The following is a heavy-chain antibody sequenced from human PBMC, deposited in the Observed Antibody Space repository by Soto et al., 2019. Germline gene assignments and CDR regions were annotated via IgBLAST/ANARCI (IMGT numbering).Heavy chain of an antibody. J-gene: IGHJ4*02. V-gene: IGHV5-51*01. Sequence: GESLKISCKASGYIFTNSWIGWVRQMSGKGLEWMGIIYPGDSDTRYSPSFQGQVTISADKSITTAYLQWSSLKASDTAMYYCARYNSNPNRGGRLYDYWGQGTLVTVSS. CDR2: IYPGDSDT. D-gene: IGHD3-16*02. CDR1: GYIFTNSW. CDR3: ARYNSNPNRGGRLYDY.